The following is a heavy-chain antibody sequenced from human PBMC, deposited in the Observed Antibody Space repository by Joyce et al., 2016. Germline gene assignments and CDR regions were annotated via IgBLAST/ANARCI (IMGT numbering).Heavy chain of an antibody. V-gene: IGHV4-39*07. J-gene: IGHJ4*02. CDR3: ARLFLRESRVVDY. D-gene: IGHD3-10*01. Sequence: QLQLQESGPGLVKPSETLSLTCSVSGGSISSDSYYWGWIRQPPGKGLEWIGFIYYSGNTYYNPSLESRVTISVDTSKNQFSLKLSSVTAADTAVYYCARLFLRESRVVDYWGQGTLVTVSS. CDR1: GGSISSDSYY. CDR2: IYYSGNT.